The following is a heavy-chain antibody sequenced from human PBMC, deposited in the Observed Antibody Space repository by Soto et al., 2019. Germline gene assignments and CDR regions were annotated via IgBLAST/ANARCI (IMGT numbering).Heavy chain of an antibody. V-gene: IGHV5-10-1*01. D-gene: IGHD5-12*01. CDR3: ARHGPRDGYNYDYFDY. J-gene: IGHJ4*02. CDR2: IDPSDSYT. Sequence: HGESLKISCKGSGYSFTSYWISWVRQMPGKGLEWMGRIDPSDSYTNYSPSFQGHVTISADKSISTAYLQWSSLKASDTAMYYCARHGPRDGYNYDYFDYWGQGTLVTVSS. CDR1: GYSFTSYW.